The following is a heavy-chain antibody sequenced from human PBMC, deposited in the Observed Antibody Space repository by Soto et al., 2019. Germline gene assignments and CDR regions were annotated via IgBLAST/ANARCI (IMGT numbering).Heavy chain of an antibody. CDR3: AKDFKVSGGHYGSLNYYYGMDV. V-gene: IGHV3-30*18. CDR2: ISYDGILK. J-gene: IGHJ6*02. Sequence: LRLSCAASGFTFRDFGRHWVRQAPGKGLEWVAIISYDGILKYYADSVKGRFTISRDTSKGAVYLQMNSLTPEDTAVYYCAKDFKVSGGHYGSLNYYYGMDVWGQGTTVTVSS. CDR1: GFTFRDFG. D-gene: IGHD3-10*01.